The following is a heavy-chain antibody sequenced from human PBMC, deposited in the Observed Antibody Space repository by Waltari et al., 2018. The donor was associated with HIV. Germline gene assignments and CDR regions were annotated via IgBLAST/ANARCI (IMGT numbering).Heavy chain of an antibody. Sequence: EVQLLESGGGLVQPGGSLRLSCAASGFTFSSYAMSWVRQAPGKGLEWVSAISGSGGSTYYADSVKGRFTISRDNSKNTLYLQMNSLRAEDTAVYYCAKGSLSFLAAAVTFDYWGQGTLVTVSS. V-gene: IGHV3-23*01. J-gene: IGHJ4*02. CDR2: ISGSGGST. D-gene: IGHD6-13*01. CDR3: AKGSLSFLAAAVTFDY. CDR1: GFTFSSYA.